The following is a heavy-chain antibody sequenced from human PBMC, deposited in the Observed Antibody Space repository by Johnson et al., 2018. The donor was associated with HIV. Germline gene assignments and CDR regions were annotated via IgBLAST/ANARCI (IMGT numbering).Heavy chain of an antibody. J-gene: IGHJ3*02. CDR1: GFTFSSYA. CDR3: ASLAYCGGDCYWEDI. V-gene: IGHV3-30-3*01. CDR2: ISYDGSNK. Sequence: VQLVESGGGVVQPGRSLRLSCAASGFTFSSYAMHWVRQAPGKGLEWVAVISYDGSNKYYADSVKGRFTISRDNSKNTLYLQMNSLRAEDTAVYYCASLAYCGGDCYWEDIWGQGTMVTVAS. D-gene: IGHD2-21*02.